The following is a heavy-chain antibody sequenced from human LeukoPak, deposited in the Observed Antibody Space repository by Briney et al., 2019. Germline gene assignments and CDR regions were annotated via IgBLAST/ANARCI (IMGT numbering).Heavy chain of an antibody. CDR3: AREYLKYFDY. J-gene: IGHJ4*02. V-gene: IGHV3-30*02. CDR1: GFTFSSNG. CDR2: IQYDGSKK. Sequence: GGSLRLSCVASGFTFSSNGMHWVRQAPGKGLEWVTFIQYDGSKKYYADSVKGRFTISRDNSKNTLYLEMNSLRAEDTAVYYCAREYLKYFDYWGQGTLVTVSS.